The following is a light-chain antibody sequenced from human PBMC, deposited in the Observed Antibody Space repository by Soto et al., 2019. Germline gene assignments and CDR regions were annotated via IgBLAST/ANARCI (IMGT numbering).Light chain of an antibody. Sequence: IVLTQSPATLSLTPGERATVSCRASQSVSSYLAWYQQKPGQAPRLLIYDASSRATGIPARFSGSGSGTDFTLTISSLEPEDSAVYYCQQRRDWPPITFGQGTLLEV. J-gene: IGKJ5*01. CDR3: QQRRDWPPIT. CDR2: DAS. V-gene: IGKV3-11*01. CDR1: QSVSSY.